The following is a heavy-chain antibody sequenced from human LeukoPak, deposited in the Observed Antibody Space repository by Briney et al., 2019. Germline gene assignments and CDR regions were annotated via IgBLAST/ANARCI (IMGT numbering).Heavy chain of an antibody. CDR3: ARLDGSNWGSLSLDP. J-gene: IGHJ5*02. V-gene: IGHV5-51*01. CDR2: IYPGDSDT. Sequence: ESLKISCTGSGYSFTSYCIGWVRQMPGKGLEWMGIIYPGDSDTRYSPSFQGQVTISADKSISTAYLQWSSLKASDTAMYYCARLDGSNWGSLSLDPWGQGTLVTVSS. D-gene: IGHD7-27*01. CDR1: GYSFTSYC.